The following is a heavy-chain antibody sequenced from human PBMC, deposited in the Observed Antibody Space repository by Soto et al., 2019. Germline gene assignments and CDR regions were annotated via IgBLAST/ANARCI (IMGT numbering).Heavy chain of an antibody. CDR3: AGVCKVGGDSFDV. D-gene: IGHD2-8*01. CDR2: IIPMVGVV. V-gene: IGHV1-69*04. CDR1: GGTFSSDV. Sequence: QVQLVQSGAEVKKPGSSVKVSCKASGGTFSSDVISWVRQAPGQGLEWMGRIIPMVGVVKYAQRFQGRVTXTXDXRTSTDYMEVSSLNFEDTAVVFCAGVCKVGGDSFDVWGQGTMVTVSS. J-gene: IGHJ3*01.